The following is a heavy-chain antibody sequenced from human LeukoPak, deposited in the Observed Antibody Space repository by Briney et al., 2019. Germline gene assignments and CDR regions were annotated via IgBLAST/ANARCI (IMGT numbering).Heavy chain of an antibody. V-gene: IGHV1-8*01. D-gene: IGHD3-10*01. Sequence: ASVTVSCKASGYTFTSYDINWVRQATGQGLEWMGWMNPNSGNTGYAQKFQGRVTTTRNTSISTAYMELSSLRSEDTAVYYCARDAGMSSGSYYNAPTNFDYWGQGTLVTVSS. CDR1: GYTFTSYD. J-gene: IGHJ4*02. CDR3: ARDAGMSSGSYYNAPTNFDY. CDR2: MNPNSGNT.